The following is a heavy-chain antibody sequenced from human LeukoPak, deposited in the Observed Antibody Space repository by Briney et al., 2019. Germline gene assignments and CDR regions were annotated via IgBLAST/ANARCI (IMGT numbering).Heavy chain of an antibody. CDR1: GGSISSSNW. CDR2: IYHSGST. CDR3: AGGWRKGQLVYYYYMDV. D-gene: IGHD6-6*01. Sequence: PSGTLSLTCAVSGGSISSSNWWSWVRQPPGKGLEWIGEIYHSGSTNYNPSLKSRVTISVDKSKNQFSLKLSSVTAADTAVYYCAGGWRKGQLVYYYYMDVWGKGTTVTVSS. J-gene: IGHJ6*03. V-gene: IGHV4-4*02.